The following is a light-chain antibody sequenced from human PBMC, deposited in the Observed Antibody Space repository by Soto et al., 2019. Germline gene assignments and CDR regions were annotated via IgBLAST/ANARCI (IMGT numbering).Light chain of an antibody. CDR1: SSDVGGYNY. Sequence: QSALTQPASVSGSPGQSITISCTGTSSDVGGYNYVSWYQQHPGKAPKLMIYEVSNRPSGVSNRFSGSKSGNTASLTISRLQAEDEADYYCSSYTSRSTLDYVFGSGTKLTVL. CDR3: SSYTSRSTLDYV. V-gene: IGLV2-14*01. J-gene: IGLJ1*01. CDR2: EVS.